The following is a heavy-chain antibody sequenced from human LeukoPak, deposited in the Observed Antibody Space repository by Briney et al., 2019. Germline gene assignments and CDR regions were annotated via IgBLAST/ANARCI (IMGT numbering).Heavy chain of an antibody. V-gene: IGHV7-4-1*02. J-gene: IGHJ4*02. D-gene: IGHD5-12*01. CDR1: GYTFTSYA. CDR3: ARVPPYSGYDSH. Sequence: GASVKVSCKASGYTFTSYAMNWVRQAPGQGLEWMGWINTNTGNPTCAQGFIGRFVFSLDISVSTAYLQISSLKAEDTAVYYCARVPPYSGYDSHWGQGTQVTVSS. CDR2: INTNTGNP.